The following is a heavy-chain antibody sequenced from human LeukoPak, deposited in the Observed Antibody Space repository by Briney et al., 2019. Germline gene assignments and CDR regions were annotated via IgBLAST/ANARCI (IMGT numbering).Heavy chain of an antibody. D-gene: IGHD2-2*01. CDR1: GYSFTSYW. CDR2: IYPGDSDT. J-gene: IGHJ4*02. V-gene: IGHV5-51*01. CDR3: ARVLKRGRSVVPAARVFYFDY. Sequence: GESLKISCKGSGYSFTSYWIGWVRQMPGKGLEWMGIIYPGDSDTRYSPSFQGQVTISADKSISTAYLQWSSLKASDTAMYYCARVLKRGRSVVPAARVFYFDYWGQGTLVTVSS.